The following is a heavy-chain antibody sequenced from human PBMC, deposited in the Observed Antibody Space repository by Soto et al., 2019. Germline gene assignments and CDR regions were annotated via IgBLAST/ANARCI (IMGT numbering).Heavy chain of an antibody. Sequence: EVQLLESGGALVQPGGSLRLSCAASGFPFSSHAMSWVRQVPGKGLDWVSAISGGGDQSYYADFAKGRFTISRDNSQNTLYLQMYSLRSEDTALYFCVRCTVDTIISSGWCNWFYPRGQGTLVIVSS. D-gene: IGHD6-19*01. CDR3: VRCTVDTIISSGWCNWFYP. J-gene: IGHJ5*02. CDR2: ISGGGDQS. V-gene: IGHV3-23*01. CDR1: GFPFSSHA.